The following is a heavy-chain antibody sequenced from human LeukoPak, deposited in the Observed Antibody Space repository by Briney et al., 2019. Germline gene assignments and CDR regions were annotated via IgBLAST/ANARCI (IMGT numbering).Heavy chain of an antibody. Sequence: ASVKVSCKASGYTFTTYGIGWVRQAPGQGLEWMGWISAYNDNRNYAQKFQGRVTMTTDTSTSTAYMELSSLRSEDTAVYYCARQGVVFPTDYYYMDVWGKGTTVTVSS. CDR3: ARQGVVFPTDYYYMDV. J-gene: IGHJ6*03. CDR1: GYTFTTYG. D-gene: IGHD3-3*01. V-gene: IGHV1-18*01. CDR2: ISAYNDNR.